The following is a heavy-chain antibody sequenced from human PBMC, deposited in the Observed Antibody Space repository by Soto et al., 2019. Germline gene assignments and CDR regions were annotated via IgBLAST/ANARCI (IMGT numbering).Heavy chain of an antibody. Sequence: GESLKISCKVSGYSFTSYWIGWVRQMPGKGLEWMGIIYPGDSDTRYSPSFQGQVTISADKSISTAYLQWSSLKASDTAMYYCAREQPTYYGPVAGAFDIWGQGTMLTVSS. CDR1: GYSFTSYW. D-gene: IGHD3-3*01. V-gene: IGHV5-51*01. CDR2: IYPGDSDT. J-gene: IGHJ3*02. CDR3: AREQPTYYGPVAGAFDI.